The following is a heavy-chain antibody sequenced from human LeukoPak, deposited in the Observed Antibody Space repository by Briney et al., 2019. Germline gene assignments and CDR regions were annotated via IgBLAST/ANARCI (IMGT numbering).Heavy chain of an antibody. J-gene: IGHJ6*02. CDR3: ASDPYSSSWCVQKYYYGMDV. CDR1: GGTFNSYA. D-gene: IGHD6-13*01. CDR2: IIPLLGIT. Sequence: GASVKVSCKASGGTFNSYAFSWVRQAPGQGLEWMGRIIPLLGITNYAQKFQGTVTITADKSTSTAYMELSSLRSEDTAVYYCASDPYSSSWCVQKYYYGMDVWGQGTTVTVSS. V-gene: IGHV1-69*04.